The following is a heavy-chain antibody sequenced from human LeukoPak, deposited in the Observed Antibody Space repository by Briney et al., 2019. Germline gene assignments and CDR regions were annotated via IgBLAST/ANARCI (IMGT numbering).Heavy chain of an antibody. Sequence: GGSLRLSCAASGFTFSSYAMSWVRQAPGKGLEWVSVIYSGGSTYYADSVKGRFTISRDNSKNTLYLQMNSLRAEDTAVYYCARDPDSYGYDYWGQGTLVTVSS. V-gene: IGHV3-53*01. CDR1: GFTFSSYA. CDR3: ARDPDSYGYDY. CDR2: IYSGGST. D-gene: IGHD5-18*01. J-gene: IGHJ4*02.